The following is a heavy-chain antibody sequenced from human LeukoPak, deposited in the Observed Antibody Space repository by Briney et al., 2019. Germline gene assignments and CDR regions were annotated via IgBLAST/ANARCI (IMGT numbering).Heavy chain of an antibody. CDR1: GFTFSIHW. Sequence: GGSLRLSCAASGFTFSIHWMTWVRQAPGKGLEWVANIPDDGSETNYVDSVKGRFIISRDNAKNLLSLQMSSLREEDTALYYCARGWAAIPDWGQGTLVTVSS. V-gene: IGHV3-7*01. D-gene: IGHD2-15*01. J-gene: IGHJ1*01. CDR2: IPDDGSET. CDR3: ARGWAAIPD.